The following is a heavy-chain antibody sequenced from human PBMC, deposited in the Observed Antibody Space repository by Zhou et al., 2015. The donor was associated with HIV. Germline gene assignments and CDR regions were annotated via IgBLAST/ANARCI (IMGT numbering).Heavy chain of an antibody. CDR3: AKPFQTNWGATGVDY. V-gene: IGHV3-30*02. CDR1: GFTFSSYG. Sequence: VQLVESGGGVVQPGRSLRLSCAASGFTFSSYGMHWVRQAPGKGLEWVAFIRYDGSNKYYADSVKGRFTISRDNSKKTLFLQMNSLRHEDTAIYYCAKPFQTNWGATGVDYWGQGTLVSVSS. D-gene: IGHD1-26*01. CDR2: IRYDGSNK. J-gene: IGHJ4*02.